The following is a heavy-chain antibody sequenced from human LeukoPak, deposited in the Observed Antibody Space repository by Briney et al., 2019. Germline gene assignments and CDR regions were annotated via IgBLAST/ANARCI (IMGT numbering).Heavy chain of an antibody. CDR2: IGAGSGAIT. CDR3: AKNYDSGRGVPYGMDV. V-gene: IGHV3-23*01. Sequence: GGSLRLPCAASGFTFSSYAMRWVRQAPGKGLEWVSAIGAGSGAITIYADSVKGRFTISRDNSKNTLYLQMNSLRGEDTAVYYCAKNYDSGRGVPYGMDVWGQGTTVTVS. J-gene: IGHJ6*02. D-gene: IGHD3-10*01. CDR1: GFTFSSYA.